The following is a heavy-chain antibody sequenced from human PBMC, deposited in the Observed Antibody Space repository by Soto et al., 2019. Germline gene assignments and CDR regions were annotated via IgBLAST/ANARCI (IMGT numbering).Heavy chain of an antibody. CDR3: ARASQRISSRSSFDWYFDL. CDR1: GYTFTGYY. D-gene: IGHD6-6*01. J-gene: IGHJ2*01. CDR2: INPNSGGT. V-gene: IGHV1-2*04. Sequence: QVQLVQSGAEVKKPGASVKVSCKASGYTFTGYYMHWVRQAPGQGLEWMGWINPNSGGTNYAQKFQGWVNMTRETSVSTAYVELSRLRSDVTAVYYCARASQRISSRSSFDWYFDLWGRGTLVTVSS.